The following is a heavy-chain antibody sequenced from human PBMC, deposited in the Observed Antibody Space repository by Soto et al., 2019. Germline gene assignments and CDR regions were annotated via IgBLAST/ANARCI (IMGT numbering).Heavy chain of an antibody. J-gene: IGHJ4*02. CDR1: GASFSGYY. CDR2: FNPDGGS. Sequence: QVHLQQWGAGLLKTSETLSLTCAAYGASFSGYYWHWIRQSPGKGLEWLGEFNPDGGSNYHPALKSRVTVSLETSKNQSSQKVTSVTAGDTAVYYCSRGQGSDPFFDNWGQGTLVTVSS. CDR3: SRGQGSDPFFDN. V-gene: IGHV4-34*01.